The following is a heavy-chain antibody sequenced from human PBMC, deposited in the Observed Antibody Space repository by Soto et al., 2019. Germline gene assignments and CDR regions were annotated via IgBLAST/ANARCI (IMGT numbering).Heavy chain of an antibody. D-gene: IGHD6-13*01. V-gene: IGHV3-30*18. Sequence: GESLKISCAASGFTFSSYGMHWVRQAPGKGLEWVAVISYDGSNKYYADSVKGRFTISRDNSKNTLYLQMNSLRAEDTAVYYCAKVRAAASPYYFDYWGQGTLVTVSS. J-gene: IGHJ4*02. CDR3: AKVRAAASPYYFDY. CDR2: ISYDGSNK. CDR1: GFTFSSYG.